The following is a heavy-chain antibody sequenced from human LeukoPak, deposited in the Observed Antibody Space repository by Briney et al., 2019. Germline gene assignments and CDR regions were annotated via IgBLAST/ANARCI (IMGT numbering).Heavy chain of an antibody. Sequence: GGSLGLSCGAWGYTYDHYGVRWVRQARGKGLEGVSGINWNGGSTVYADVVKGRFTISRDNAKNSLYLQRNSLRAEDTALYYCARGPTRYYYDSSGYYYSEYFQHWGQGTLVTVSS. CDR1: GYTYDHYG. D-gene: IGHD3-22*01. CDR2: INWNGGST. CDR3: ARGPTRYYYDSSGYYYSEYFQH. V-gene: IGHV3-20*04. J-gene: IGHJ1*01.